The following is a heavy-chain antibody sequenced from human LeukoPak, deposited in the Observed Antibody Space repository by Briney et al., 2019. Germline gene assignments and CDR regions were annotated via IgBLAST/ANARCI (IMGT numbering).Heavy chain of an antibody. CDR1: GGSISSYY. CDR3: ARHMSSTSSTPYNWFDP. V-gene: IGHV4-59*08. D-gene: IGHD2-2*01. CDR2: IYYSGST. J-gene: IGHJ5*02. Sequence: SETLSLTCTVSGGSISSYYWSWIRQPPGKGLEWIGYIYYSGSTNYNPSLKSRVTISVDTSKNQFSLKLNSVTAADTAVYYCARHMSSTSSTPYNWFDPWGQGTLVTVSS.